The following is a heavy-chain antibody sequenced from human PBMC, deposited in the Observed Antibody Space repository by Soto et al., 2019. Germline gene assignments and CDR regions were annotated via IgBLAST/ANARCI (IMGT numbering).Heavy chain of an antibody. CDR3: AKYYYDSSGYYSDYYYGMDV. J-gene: IGHJ6*02. Sequence: QVQLVQSGAEVKKPGSSVKVSCKASGGTFSSYAISWVRQAPGQGLEWMGGIIPIFGTANYAQKFQGRVTITADESTSTAYMELSRLRSEDTAVYYCAKYYYDSSGYYSDYYYGMDVWGHGTTVTVSS. D-gene: IGHD3-22*01. CDR1: GGTFSSYA. CDR2: IIPIFGTA. V-gene: IGHV1-69*01.